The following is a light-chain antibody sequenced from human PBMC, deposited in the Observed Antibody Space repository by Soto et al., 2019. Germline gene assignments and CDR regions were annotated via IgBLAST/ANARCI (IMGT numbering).Light chain of an antibody. CDR2: GAS. Sequence: EIVMTQSPATPSVSPGERATLSCRASQSVSSNLAWYQQKPGQAPRLLIYGASTRATGIPARFSGSGSGTEFTLTISSLQSEEFAVYYCQQYNNWPRTFGQGTKVDIK. J-gene: IGKJ1*01. CDR3: QQYNNWPRT. V-gene: IGKV3-15*01. CDR1: QSVSSN.